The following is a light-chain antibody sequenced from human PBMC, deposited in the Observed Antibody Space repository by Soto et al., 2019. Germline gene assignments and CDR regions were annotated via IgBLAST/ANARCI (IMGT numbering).Light chain of an antibody. CDR2: ASS. CDR3: QQSFSTPRT. Sequence: IQMTQSPSSLSASFGVRVTITCRARQSISTYVNWYQQKPGKAPKLLIYASSSLQSGVPSRFSGSGSGTHFTLTINSLQPEDFATYYCQQSFSTPRTCRPGTRVE. J-gene: IGKJ1*01. V-gene: IGKV1-39*01. CDR1: QSISTY.